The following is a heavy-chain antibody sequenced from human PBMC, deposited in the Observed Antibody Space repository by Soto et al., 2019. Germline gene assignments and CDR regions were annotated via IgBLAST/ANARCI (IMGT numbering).Heavy chain of an antibody. CDR2: ISYDGSNK. J-gene: IGHJ6*02. V-gene: IGHV3-30*03. CDR3: ARDSPIVVVPAYYGMDV. CDR1: GFTFSSYG. Sequence: PGGSLRLSCAASGFTFSSYGMHWVRQAPGKGLEWVAVISYDGSNKYYADSVKGRFTISRDNSKNTLYLQMNSLRAEDTAVYYCARDSPIVVVPAYYGMDVWGQGTTVTVSS. D-gene: IGHD2-2*01.